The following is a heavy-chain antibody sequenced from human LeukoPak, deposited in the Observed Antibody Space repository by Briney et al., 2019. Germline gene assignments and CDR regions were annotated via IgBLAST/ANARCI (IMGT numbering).Heavy chain of an antibody. J-gene: IGHJ3*02. CDR2: ISSSSSYI. D-gene: IGHD4-23*01. V-gene: IGHV3-21*01. CDR1: GFTFSSHS. Sequence: PGGSLRLSCAASGFTFSSHSMNWVRQAPGKGLEWVSSISSSSSYIYYADSVKGRFTISRDNAKNSLYLQMNSLRAEDTAVYYCARDTVVTFDGAFDIWGQGTMVTVSS. CDR3: ARDTVVTFDGAFDI.